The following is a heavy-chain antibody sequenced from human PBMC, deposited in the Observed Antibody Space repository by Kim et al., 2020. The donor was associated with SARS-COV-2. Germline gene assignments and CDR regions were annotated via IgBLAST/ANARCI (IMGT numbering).Heavy chain of an antibody. CDR2: VSHDGKGD. J-gene: IGHJ4*02. CDR1: GFNFGVYG. D-gene: IGHD6-6*01. V-gene: IGHV3-33*05. Sequence: GGSLRLSCAASGFNFGVYGMHWVRQAPGKGLEWVSVVSHDGKGDYYADSVKGRFTISRDNSQNTLYLQMNSLRAEDTAVYYCVRDLTSGDGDFWGQGTLVTVSS. CDR3: VRDLTSGDGDF.